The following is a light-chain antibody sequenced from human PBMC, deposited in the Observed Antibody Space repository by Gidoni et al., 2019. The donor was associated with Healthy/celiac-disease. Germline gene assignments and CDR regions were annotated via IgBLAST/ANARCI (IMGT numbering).Light chain of an antibody. V-gene: IGKV1-39*01. Sequence: DIQITPSLSSLSASVRYRVTITCRASQSISSYLNWYQQNPGKAPTLLIYAASSLQSGVPSRFRGSGCGTDFTLTISSRQPEDFATDYCQQSYSTPPLTFGGGTKVEIK. J-gene: IGKJ4*01. CDR2: AAS. CDR3: QQSYSTPPLT. CDR1: QSISSY.